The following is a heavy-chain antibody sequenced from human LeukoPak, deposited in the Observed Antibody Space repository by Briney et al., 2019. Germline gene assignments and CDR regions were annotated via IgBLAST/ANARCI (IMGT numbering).Heavy chain of an antibody. J-gene: IGHJ4*02. D-gene: IGHD6-19*01. CDR2: ISGSGGST. V-gene: IGHV3-23*01. Sequence: GGSLRLSCAASGFTFSSYAMSWVRQAPGKGLEWVSAISGSGGSTYYAGSVKGRFTMSRDNAKNSVYLQMNSLRAEDTAVYYCARDWAAVAGRYFDYWGQGTLVTVSS. CDR3: ARDWAAVAGRYFDY. CDR1: GFTFSSYA.